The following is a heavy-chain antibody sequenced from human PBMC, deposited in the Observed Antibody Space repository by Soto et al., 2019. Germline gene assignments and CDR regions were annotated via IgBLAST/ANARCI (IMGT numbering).Heavy chain of an antibody. J-gene: IGHJ5*02. D-gene: IGHD6-13*01. V-gene: IGHV3-21*01. Sequence: GGSLRLSCAASGFTFRSFTMNWVRQAPGKGLEWVSTISSNSAYIYYTNALRGRFTISRDNAKNSLHLQMNSLRAEDTAVYYCTRDASRDSSARGWFDPWGPGTLVTVSS. CDR3: TRDASRDSSARGWFDP. CDR2: ISSNSAYI. CDR1: GFTFRSFT.